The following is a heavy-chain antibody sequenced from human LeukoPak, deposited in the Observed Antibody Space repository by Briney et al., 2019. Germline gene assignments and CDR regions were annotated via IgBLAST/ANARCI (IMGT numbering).Heavy chain of an antibody. CDR1: GYNLTELS. CDR3: ATIGNGLRFLELSNWFDP. V-gene: IGHV1-24*01. Sequence: ASVKVSCKVSGYNLTELSMHWVRQAPGKGLEWMGGFDPEDGETIYAQKFQGRVTMTEDTSTDTAYMELSSLRSEDTAVYYCATIGNGLRFLELSNWFDPWGQGTLVTVSS. D-gene: IGHD3-3*01. CDR2: FDPEDGET. J-gene: IGHJ5*02.